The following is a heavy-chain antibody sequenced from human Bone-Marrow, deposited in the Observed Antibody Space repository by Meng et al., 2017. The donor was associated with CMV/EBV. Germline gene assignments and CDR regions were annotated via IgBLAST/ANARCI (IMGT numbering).Heavy chain of an antibody. CDR1: GYTFTSYD. D-gene: IGHD2-15*01. CDR3: ARGLPLGYCSGGSCPEVWFDP. CDR2: MNPNSGNT. J-gene: IGHJ5*02. V-gene: IGHV1-8*03. Sequence: ASVKVSCKASGYTFTSYDINWVRQATGKVLEWMGWMNPNSGNTGYAQKFQGRITITRNISKSTAYMELSSLRPEDMAVYYCARGLPLGYCSGGSCPEVWFDPWGQGTLVTVAS.